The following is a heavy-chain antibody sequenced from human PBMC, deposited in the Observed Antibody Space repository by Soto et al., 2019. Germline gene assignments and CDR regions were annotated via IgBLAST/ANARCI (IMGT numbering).Heavy chain of an antibody. D-gene: IGHD1-26*01. V-gene: IGHV4-34*01. CDR1: GGSFSGYY. CDR3: ARGHYYGSETLVGATTPLYYFDY. J-gene: IGHJ4*02. CDR2: INHSGST. Sequence: KPSETLSLTCAVYGGSFSGYYWSWIRQPPGKGLEWIGEINHSGSTNYNPSLKSRVTISVDTSKNQFSLKLSSVTAADTAVYYCARGHYYGSETLVGATTPLYYFDYWGQGTLVTVSS.